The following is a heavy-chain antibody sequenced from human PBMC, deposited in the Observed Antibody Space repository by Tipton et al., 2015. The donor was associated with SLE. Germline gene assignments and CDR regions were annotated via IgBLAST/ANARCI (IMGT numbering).Heavy chain of an antibody. CDR2: ISWDGSNT. CDR3: ARGDSGYSVV. J-gene: IGHJ4*02. D-gene: IGHD5-12*01. Sequence: SLRLSYAASGFTFRSYWMNWVRQAPGKGLGWVSRISWDGSNTFYAESAKGRFTISRDNAKNTLYLEMSSLRDEDTAVYYCARGDSGYSVVWGQGTLVTVSS. CDR1: GFTFRSYW. V-gene: IGHV3-74*01.